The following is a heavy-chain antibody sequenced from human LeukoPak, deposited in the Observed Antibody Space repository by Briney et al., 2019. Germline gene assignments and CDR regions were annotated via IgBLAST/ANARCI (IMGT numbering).Heavy chain of an antibody. Sequence: PGGSLRLSCTASRVTFSGYTMNWVRQAPGKGLEWVSSISSRSSDIYYADSVKGRFTISRDNARNSLYLQMNSLRAEDTAVYYCARADYFDYWGQGTLVTVSS. J-gene: IGHJ4*02. CDR1: RVTFSGYT. CDR3: ARADYFDY. CDR2: ISSRSSDI. V-gene: IGHV3-21*01.